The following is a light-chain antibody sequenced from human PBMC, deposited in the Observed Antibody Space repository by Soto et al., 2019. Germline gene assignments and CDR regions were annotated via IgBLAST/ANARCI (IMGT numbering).Light chain of an antibody. Sequence: QSALTQPASVSGSPGQSITISCTGTSSDVGNYDLVSWFLHHPGKAPKLLIYEVNERPSGVSNRFSGSKSGNTASLTISGLQAEDEADYYCCPYAGPTTYYVFGPGTKLTVL. CDR3: CPYAGPTTYYV. J-gene: IGLJ1*01. CDR2: EVN. V-gene: IGLV2-23*02. CDR1: SSDVGNYDL.